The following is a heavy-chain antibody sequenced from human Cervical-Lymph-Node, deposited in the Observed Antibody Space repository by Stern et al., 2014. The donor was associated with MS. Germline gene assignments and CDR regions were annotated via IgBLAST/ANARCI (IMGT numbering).Heavy chain of an antibody. J-gene: IGHJ5*02. D-gene: IGHD7-27*01. CDR3: AHSLLGPSRRWFDP. V-gene: IGHV2-5*02. Sequence: ESGPTLVKPTQTLTLTCTFSGFSLSTSGVGVGWIRQPPGKALEWLAPIYWDDDKRYSPSLKSRLTITKDTSKNQVVLTMTNMDPVDTATYYCAHSLLGPSRRWFDPWGQGTLVTVSS. CDR2: IYWDDDK. CDR1: GFSLSTSGVG.